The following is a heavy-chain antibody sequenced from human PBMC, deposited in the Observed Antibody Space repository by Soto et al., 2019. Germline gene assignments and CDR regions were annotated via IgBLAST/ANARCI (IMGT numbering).Heavy chain of an antibody. J-gene: IGHJ4*02. CDR1: GGTFSSYA. CDR3: ARAVVVPAATGSYYFDY. Sequence: SVKVSCKASGGTFSSYAISWVRQAPGQGLEWMGGIIAIFGTANYAQKFQGRVTMTADTSTSTAYMELSSLRSDDTAVYYCARAVVVPAATGSYYFDYWGQGTLVTVSS. D-gene: IGHD2-2*01. CDR2: IIAIFGTA. V-gene: IGHV1-69*06.